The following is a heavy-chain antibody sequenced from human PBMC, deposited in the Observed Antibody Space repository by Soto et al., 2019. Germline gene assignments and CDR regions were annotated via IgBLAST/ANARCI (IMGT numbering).Heavy chain of an antibody. CDR2: INTDASSS. V-gene: IGHV3-74*01. Sequence: EVQLVESGGGLVQPGGSLRLSCAASGFTFSAHWFHWVRQVPGKGLLWVSRINTDASSSNFADSVKGRFTMSRDDARNTLYLQRSSLRGDDTAEYYCVRETRDWYGIEYWGRGTLVTVSS. CDR1: GFTFSAHW. J-gene: IGHJ4*02. CDR3: VRETRDWYGIEY. D-gene: IGHD3-9*01.